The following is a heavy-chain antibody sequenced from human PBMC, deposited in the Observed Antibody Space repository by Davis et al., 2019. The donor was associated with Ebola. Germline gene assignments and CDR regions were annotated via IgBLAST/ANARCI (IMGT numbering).Heavy chain of an antibody. CDR1: GFTFSSYW. CDR2: INSDGSST. CDR3: ARRRSSWTTRNWFDP. J-gene: IGHJ5*02. D-gene: IGHD3/OR15-3a*01. V-gene: IGHV3-74*01. Sequence: GKSLKISCAASGFTFSSYWMHWVRQAPGKGLVWVSRINSDGSSTSYADSVKGRFTISRDNSKNTLYLQMNSLRAEDTAVYYCARRRSSWTTRNWFDPWGQGTLVTVSS.